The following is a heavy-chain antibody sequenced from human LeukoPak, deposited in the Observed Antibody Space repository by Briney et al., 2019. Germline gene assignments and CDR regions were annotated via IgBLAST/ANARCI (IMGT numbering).Heavy chain of an antibody. D-gene: IGHD3-10*01. CDR2: IFYSGST. J-gene: IGHJ4*02. V-gene: IGHV4-39*01. Sequence: WVRQPPGMGLEWLGSIFYSGSTYYNPSLKSRVTISVDTSRNQFSLKLSSVTAADTAVYYCARRLGSYHSFDYWGQGTLVTVSS. CDR3: ARRLGSYHSFDY.